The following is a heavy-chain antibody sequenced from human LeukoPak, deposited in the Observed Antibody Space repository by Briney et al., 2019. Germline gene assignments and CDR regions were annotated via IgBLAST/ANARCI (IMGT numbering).Heavy chain of an antibody. CDR2: INPNSGDT. D-gene: IGHD3-16*01. Sequence: ASVKVSCKASGYTFTGYYMHWVRQAPGQGLEWMGRINPNSGDTNYAQKFQGTVTMTRDTSISTAYMELSRLTSDDTAVYYCAGGGPLFNWFDPWGQGTLVTVSS. CDR1: GYTFTGYY. J-gene: IGHJ5*02. CDR3: AGGGPLFNWFDP. V-gene: IGHV1-2*06.